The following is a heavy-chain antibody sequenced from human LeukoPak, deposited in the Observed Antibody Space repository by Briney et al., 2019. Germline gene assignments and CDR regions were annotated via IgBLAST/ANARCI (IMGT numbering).Heavy chain of an antibody. CDR3: ASVDHTRRDYGDYAFEY. CDR2: ISAYNGNT. J-gene: IGHJ4*02. V-gene: IGHV1-18*01. CDR1: GYTFTSYG. Sequence: AAVKVSFMCSGYTFTSYGYSWVRQPPAQGLEWMGFISAYNGNTNYAQKLQGRVTMTTETSTSTAYMELSSLRSEDTAVYYCASVDHTRRDYGDYAFEYWGQGTLVTVSS. D-gene: IGHD4-17*01.